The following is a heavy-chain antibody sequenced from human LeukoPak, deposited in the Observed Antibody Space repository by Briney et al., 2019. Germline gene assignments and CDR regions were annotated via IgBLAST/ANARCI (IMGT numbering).Heavy chain of an antibody. Sequence: PGGSLRLSCVASGLTFSDSYMSWIRQAPGKGLEWIAYMTNGGYITKYADSVKGRFTISGDNAKNSLYLQMDSLRGDDTAVYYCARGGERYAFDVWGQGTVVTISP. J-gene: IGHJ3*01. CDR2: MTNGGYIT. V-gene: IGHV3-11*01. CDR3: ARGGERYAFDV. CDR1: GLTFSDSY.